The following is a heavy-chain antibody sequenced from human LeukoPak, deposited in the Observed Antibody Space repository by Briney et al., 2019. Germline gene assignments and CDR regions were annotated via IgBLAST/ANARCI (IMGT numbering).Heavy chain of an antibody. J-gene: IGHJ6*04. CDR1: GGSISSSVHY. Sequence: SXXLSLTCSVSGGSISSSVHYWGWVRQPPGKGLEWIVSGSSSGNAYYNPSLKSRVTVSVDTSKNQFSLKVPSVTAADTAVYYCARDEKGHASGWTQLDVWGKGTTVTVSS. CDR2: GSSSGNA. V-gene: IGHV4-39*07. CDR3: ARDEKGHASGWTQLDV. D-gene: IGHD6-19*01.